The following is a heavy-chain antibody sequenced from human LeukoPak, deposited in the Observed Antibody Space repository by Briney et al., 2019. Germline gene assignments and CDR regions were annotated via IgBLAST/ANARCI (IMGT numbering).Heavy chain of an antibody. CDR2: INHSGST. CDR1: GGSFSGYY. V-gene: IGHV4-34*01. J-gene: IGHJ4*02. CDR3: ARVCLLGGGGSCYFDY. Sequence: SETLSLTCAVYGGSFSGYYWSWIRQPPGKGLEWIGEINHSGSTNYNPSLKSRVTISVDTSKNQFSLKLSSVTAADTAVYYCARVCLLGGGGSCYFDYWGQGTLVTVSS. D-gene: IGHD2-15*01.